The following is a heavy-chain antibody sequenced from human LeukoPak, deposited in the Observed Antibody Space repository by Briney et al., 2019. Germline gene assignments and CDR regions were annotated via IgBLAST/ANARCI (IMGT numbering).Heavy chain of an antibody. V-gene: IGHV3-74*01. Sequence: GGSLRLSCAASGFTFSSYWMHWVRQAPGKGLVWVSRINSDGSSTSYADSVKGRFTISRDNAKNTLYLQMNSLRAEDTAVYYCARSRRYYDSSGYPNGAFDIWGQGTMVTVSS. D-gene: IGHD3-22*01. CDR2: INSDGSST. CDR1: GFTFSSYW. J-gene: IGHJ3*02. CDR3: ARSRRYYDSSGYPNGAFDI.